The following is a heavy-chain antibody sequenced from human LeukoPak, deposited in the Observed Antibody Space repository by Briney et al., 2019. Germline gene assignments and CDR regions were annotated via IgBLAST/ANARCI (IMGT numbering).Heavy chain of an antibody. V-gene: IGHV1-46*01. CDR1: GYTFTSYY. D-gene: IGHD4-11*01. CDR2: INPSGGST. J-gene: IGHJ4*02. Sequence: GASVKVSCKASGYTFTSYYMHWVRQAPGQGLEWMGIINPSGGSTSYAQKFQGRVTMTRDTSTSTAYMELSSLRSEDTAVYYCARYYSNQYYFDFWGQGTLVTVSS. CDR3: ARYYSNQYYFDF.